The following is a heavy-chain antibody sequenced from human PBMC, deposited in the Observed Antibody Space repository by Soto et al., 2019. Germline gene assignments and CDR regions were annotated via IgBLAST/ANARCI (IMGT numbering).Heavy chain of an antibody. CDR2: IYYSGST. CDR3: ARWRGGDSTAFDI. Sequence: PSETLSLTCTVSGGSISSGGYYWSWIRQHPGKGLEWIGYIYYSGSTYYNPSLKSRVTISVDTSKNQFSLKLSSVTAADTAVYYCARWRGGDSTAFDIWGQGTVVTVSS. D-gene: IGHD2-21*02. J-gene: IGHJ3*02. V-gene: IGHV4-31*03. CDR1: GGSISSGGYY.